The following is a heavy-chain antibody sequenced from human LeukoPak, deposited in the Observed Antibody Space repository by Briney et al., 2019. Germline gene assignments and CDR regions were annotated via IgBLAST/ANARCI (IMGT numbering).Heavy chain of an antibody. Sequence: GGSLRLSCAASGFTFSSYWMSWVRQAPGKGLEWVANIKQDGSEKYYVDSVKGRFTISRDNAENSLYLQMDSLTAEDTAVYHCTKQWLVRTDAFDIWGQGTMVTVSS. CDR3: TKQWLVRTDAFDI. V-gene: IGHV3-7*01. D-gene: IGHD6-19*01. CDR1: GFTFSSYW. CDR2: IKQDGSEK. J-gene: IGHJ3*02.